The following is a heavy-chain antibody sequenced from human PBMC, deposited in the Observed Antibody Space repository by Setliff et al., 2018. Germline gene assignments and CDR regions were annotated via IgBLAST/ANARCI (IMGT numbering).Heavy chain of an antibody. CDR1: GFTFSRYW. CDR2: IKQDGSEK. Sequence: PGESLRLSCAASGFTFSRYWMSWVRQAPGKGLEWVANIKQDGSEKYYVDSVKGRFTISRDNSKNSLYLQMNSLKTEDTAVYYCARGGSYHPFDYWGQGTLVTVSS. J-gene: IGHJ4*02. V-gene: IGHV3-7*03. CDR3: ARGGSYHPFDY. D-gene: IGHD1-26*01.